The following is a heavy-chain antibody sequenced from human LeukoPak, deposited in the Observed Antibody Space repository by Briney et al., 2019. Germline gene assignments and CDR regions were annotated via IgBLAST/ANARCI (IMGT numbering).Heavy chain of an antibody. D-gene: IGHD6-19*01. CDR2: ISSSSSYI. CDR1: GFTFSSYS. CDR3: ARVGAVAGSLGAFDI. Sequence: PGGSLRLSCAASGFTFSSYSMNWVRQAPGKGLEWVSSISSSSSYIYYADSVKGRFTISRDNAKNSLYLQMNSLRAEDTAVYYCARVGAVAGSLGAFDIWGQGTMVTVSS. J-gene: IGHJ3*02. V-gene: IGHV3-21*01.